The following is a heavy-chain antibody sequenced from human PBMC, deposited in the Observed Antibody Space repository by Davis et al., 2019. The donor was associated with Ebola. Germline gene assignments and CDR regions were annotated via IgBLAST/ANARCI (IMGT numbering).Heavy chain of an antibody. Sequence: GGSLRLSCAASGFSVSSNHMGWVRQAPGKGLEWVSVIYRGGPTHYADSVKGRFTISRDNSKNTLYLQMNSLRVEDTAVYHCAKEGHIVVVTGIPEYFDLWGRGTLVTVSS. V-gene: IGHV3-53*01. J-gene: IGHJ2*01. CDR2: IYRGGPT. CDR1: GFSVSSNH. D-gene: IGHD2-21*02. CDR3: AKEGHIVVVTGIPEYFDL.